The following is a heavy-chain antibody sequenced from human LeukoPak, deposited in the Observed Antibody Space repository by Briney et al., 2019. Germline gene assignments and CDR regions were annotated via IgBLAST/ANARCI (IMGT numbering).Heavy chain of an antibody. V-gene: IGHV3-7*01. D-gene: IGHD1-26*01. J-gene: IGHJ4*02. CDR2: IKQDGSEK. CDR3: AREVGRGLFDY. Sequence: QSGGSLRLSCVASGFTFSSYWMHWVRQAPGKGLEWVANIKQDGSEKYYVDSVKGRFTISRDNAENSLYLQMNTLRAEDTAMYYCAREVGRGLFDYWGQGTLVTVSS. CDR1: GFTFSSYW.